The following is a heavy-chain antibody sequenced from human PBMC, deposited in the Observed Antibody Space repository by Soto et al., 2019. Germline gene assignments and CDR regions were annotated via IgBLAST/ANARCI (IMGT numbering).Heavy chain of an antibody. J-gene: IGHJ5*02. Sequence: SETLSLTCTVSGGSISPYYWSWIRQPPGKGLEWIGYIHYSGSTNYNPSLKSRVTISMDTSRNQFSLKLNSVTAADTAVYYWATNPRSSAWYKWFDPWGQGTLVTVSS. CDR1: GGSISPYY. CDR3: ATNPRSSAWYKWFDP. D-gene: IGHD6-19*01. CDR2: IHYSGST. V-gene: IGHV4-59*01.